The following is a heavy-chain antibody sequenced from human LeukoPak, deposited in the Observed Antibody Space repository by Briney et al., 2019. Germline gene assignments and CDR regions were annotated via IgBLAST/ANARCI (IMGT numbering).Heavy chain of an antibody. V-gene: IGHV1-2*06. CDR1: GYTFTGYY. D-gene: IGHD3-16*01. CDR2: INPNSGGT. Sequence: ASVKVSCKASGYTFTGYYMHWVRQAPGQGLEWMGRINPNSGGTNYAQKFQGRVTMTRDTSISTAYMELSRLRSDDTAVYYCARDRGPMTTFGGVISWFDPWGQGTLVTVSS. CDR3: ARDRGPMTTFGGVISWFDP. J-gene: IGHJ5*02.